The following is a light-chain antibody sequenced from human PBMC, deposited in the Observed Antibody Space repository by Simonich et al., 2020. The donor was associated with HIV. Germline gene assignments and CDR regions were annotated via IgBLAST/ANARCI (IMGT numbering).Light chain of an antibody. V-gene: IGKV4-1*01. Sequence: DIVMTQSPDSLAVSPGERATINCKSSRSVLYSSNNKNYLAWYQQKPGQPPKLLIYWASTRESGVPDRFSGSGSGTDFTLTISSLQAEDVAVYYCQQYYSTHWTFGQGTKVEIK. CDR2: WAS. CDR3: QQYYSTHWT. J-gene: IGKJ1*01. CDR1: RSVLYSSNNKNY.